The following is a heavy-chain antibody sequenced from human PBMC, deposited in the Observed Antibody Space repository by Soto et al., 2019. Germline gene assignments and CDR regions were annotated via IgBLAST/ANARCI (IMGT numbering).Heavy chain of an antibody. Sequence: PGGSLRLSWAASAFTVSNIYMTWVRQDPGKGLEWISVIYSGGGSFHADSVKGRFTISRDSSKNTVYLQMNSLRVEDTAIYYCTRASIAATGYYFDYWGQGALVSVSS. D-gene: IGHD6-13*01. CDR1: AFTVSNIY. J-gene: IGHJ4*02. V-gene: IGHV3-66*01. CDR3: TRASIAATGYYFDY. CDR2: IYSGGGS.